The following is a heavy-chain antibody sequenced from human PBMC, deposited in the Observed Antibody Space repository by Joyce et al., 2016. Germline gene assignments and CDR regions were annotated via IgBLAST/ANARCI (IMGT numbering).Heavy chain of an antibody. D-gene: IGHD6-19*01. V-gene: IGHV1-2*05. CDR3: ARGDYNSGWHYLDL. CDR2: INPITGRA. Sequence: QVQLVQSGTEVKKPGASVKVSCKASGYTFANHYIHCVRQAPGQGLEWMGRINPITGRAEYTQKFQGRVTMTRDTSLNTAYVELSRLTSDDTVIYYCARGDYNSGWHYLDLWGQGTLVTVSS. J-gene: IGHJ4*02. CDR1: GYTFANHY.